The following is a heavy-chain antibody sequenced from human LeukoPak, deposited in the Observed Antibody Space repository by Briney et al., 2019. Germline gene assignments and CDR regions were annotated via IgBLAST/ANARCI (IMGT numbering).Heavy chain of an antibody. CDR2: INHSGST. D-gene: IGHD3-22*01. Sequence: SETLSLTCAVYGGPFSDYYWSWIRQPPGKGLEWIGKINHSGSTNYNPSLKSRVTISVDTSKNQFSLKLSSVTAADTAVYYCARAILAPNYYDSSGYYRGYGWFDPWGQGTLVTVSS. CDR3: ARAILAPNYYDSSGYYRGYGWFDP. CDR1: GGPFSDYY. J-gene: IGHJ5*02. V-gene: IGHV4-34*01.